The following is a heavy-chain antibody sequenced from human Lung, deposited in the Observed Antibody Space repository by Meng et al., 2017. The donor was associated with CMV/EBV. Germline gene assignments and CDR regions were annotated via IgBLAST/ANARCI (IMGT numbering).Heavy chain of an antibody. V-gene: IGHV3-48*03. CDR1: GFTFSSYE. D-gene: IGHD5-24*01. CDR2: ISSSGSTI. CDR3: ARERGRDGYNSGWGKDY. J-gene: IGHJ4*02. Sequence: GESLKISCAASGFTFSSYEMNWVRQAPGKGLEWVSYISSSGSTIYYADSVKGRFTISRDNAKNSLYLQMNSLRAEDTAVYYCARERGRDGYNSGWGKDYWXQGTXVTVSS.